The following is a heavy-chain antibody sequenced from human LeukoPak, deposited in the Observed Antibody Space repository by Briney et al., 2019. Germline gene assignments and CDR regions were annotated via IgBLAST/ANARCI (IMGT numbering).Heavy chain of an antibody. J-gene: IGHJ4*02. D-gene: IGHD5-18*01. Sequence: GASVNVSFQASGYTFTRCYMHWVRQAPGQGLEWMGIINPSGGTTSYAQKFQGRVTITKDTSTSTVYMELSSLRSEYTAVYYCARDPSVSGYSFGYFDYWGQGTLVTVSA. V-gene: IGHV1-46*01. CDR2: INPSGGTT. CDR3: ARDPSVSGYSFGYFDY. CDR1: GYTFTRCY.